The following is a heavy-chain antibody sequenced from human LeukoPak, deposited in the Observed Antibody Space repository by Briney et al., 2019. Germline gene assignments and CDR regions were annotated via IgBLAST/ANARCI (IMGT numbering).Heavy chain of an antibody. CDR1: GFTFSSYA. CDR2: ISASGGST. Sequence: GGSLRLSCAASGFTFSSYAMSWVRQAPGKGLEWASAISASGGSTYYADSVKGRFTISRDNSKNTLYLQMNSLRAEDTAVYYCAKDFRTDYGLNWFDPWGQGTRVTVSS. D-gene: IGHD4-17*01. J-gene: IGHJ5*02. CDR3: AKDFRTDYGLNWFDP. V-gene: IGHV3-23*01.